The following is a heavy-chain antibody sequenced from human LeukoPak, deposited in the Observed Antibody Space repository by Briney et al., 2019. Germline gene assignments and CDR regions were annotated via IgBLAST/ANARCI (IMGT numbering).Heavy chain of an antibody. D-gene: IGHD1-26*01. CDR2: VHLDGRT. Sequence: PSETLSLTCGVSGGSVINTNWWTWVRQPPGKGLEWIGEVHLDGRTNYNPSLESRLTMSVDVSENQVSLKLTSVTAADTAVYYCARQWGAYYAMDVWGQGTTVTVSS. V-gene: IGHV4-4*02. CDR1: GGSVINTNW. CDR3: ARQWGAYYAMDV. J-gene: IGHJ6*02.